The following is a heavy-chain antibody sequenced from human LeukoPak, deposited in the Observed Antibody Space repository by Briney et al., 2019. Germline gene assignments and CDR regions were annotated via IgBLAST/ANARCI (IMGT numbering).Heavy chain of an antibody. D-gene: IGHD6-13*01. V-gene: IGHV3-23*01. CDR1: GFTLSSYA. CDR3: AKEGIAGDFDY. Sequence: GGSLRLSCAASGFTLSSYAINWVRQAPGKGLEWVSGISGNGIRTYYADSVKGRFTISRDNSKNTLYLQMNSLRAEDTAVYYCAKEGIAGDFDYWGQGTLVTVSS. J-gene: IGHJ4*02. CDR2: ISGNGIRT.